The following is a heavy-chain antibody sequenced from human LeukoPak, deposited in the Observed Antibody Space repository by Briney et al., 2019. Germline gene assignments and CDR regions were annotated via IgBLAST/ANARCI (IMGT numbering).Heavy chain of an antibody. V-gene: IGHV3-48*02. D-gene: IGHD6-6*01. J-gene: IGHJ3*02. CDR3: AREDSGWSRRAFDI. Sequence: GWSLGLSFAASGFTLLTYTMNGVGRAPGKGLHGFSYISSSSSTIYYAGSVKGRFTIPRDSPKNSLYLYVNSLRDGDTAGLYFAREDSGWSRRAFDIWGQGTMVTVSS. CDR1: GFTLLTYT. CDR2: ISSSSSTI.